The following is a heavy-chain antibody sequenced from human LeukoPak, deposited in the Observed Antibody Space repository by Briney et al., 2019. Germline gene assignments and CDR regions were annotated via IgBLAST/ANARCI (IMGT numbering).Heavy chain of an antibody. Sequence: ASVKVSCKASGYTFTDYYTHWVRQAPGQGLEWMGWINPNSGYTNFAQNFQGRVSMTRDTSIRTAYMDLISLRSDDTAVYYCARSSGWYPVDYWGQGTLVSVSS. J-gene: IGHJ4*02. CDR3: ARSSGWYPVDY. D-gene: IGHD6-19*01. CDR1: GYTFTDYY. CDR2: INPNSGYT. V-gene: IGHV1-2*02.